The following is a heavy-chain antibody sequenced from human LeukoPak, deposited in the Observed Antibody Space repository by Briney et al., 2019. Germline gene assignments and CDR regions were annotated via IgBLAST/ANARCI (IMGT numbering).Heavy chain of an antibody. CDR1: GGSISSTDYY. J-gene: IGHJ4*02. D-gene: IGHD3-10*01. V-gene: IGHV4-30-4*01. CDR3: AREVSAYLRGSGNFLDY. Sequence: SETLSLTCTVSGGSISSTDYYWSWIRQPPGKGLEWIAYINYSGSTYYNPSLNSRGTISLDTSKNQFSLTLRSVTAADTAVYYCAREVSAYLRGSGNFLDYWGQGTLVTVSS. CDR2: INYSGST.